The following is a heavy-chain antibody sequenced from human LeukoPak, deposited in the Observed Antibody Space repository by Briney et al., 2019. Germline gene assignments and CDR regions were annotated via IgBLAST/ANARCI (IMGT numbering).Heavy chain of an antibody. D-gene: IGHD3-10*01. J-gene: IGHJ6*03. Sequence: SETLSLTCTVSGGSISSYYWSWIRQPPGKGLEWIGYIYYSGCTNYNPSLKSRVTISVDTSKNQFSLKLSSVTAADTAVYCCARSITMVRGVIRSYYYMDVWGKGTTVTVSS. CDR1: GGSISSYY. CDR3: ARSITMVRGVIRSYYYMDV. CDR2: IYYSGCT. V-gene: IGHV4-59*01.